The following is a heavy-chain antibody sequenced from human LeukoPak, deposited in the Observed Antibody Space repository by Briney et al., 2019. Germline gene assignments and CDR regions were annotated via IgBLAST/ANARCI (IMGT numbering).Heavy chain of an antibody. J-gene: IGHJ5*02. D-gene: IGHD3-3*01. CDR3: AVDFWSGYSNWFDP. Sequence: ASVKVSCKASGYTFTSYDINWVRQATGQGLEWMGWMNPNSGNTGYAQKFQGRVTMTRNTSISTAYMELSSLRSEDMAVYYCAVDFWSGYSNWFDPWGQGTLVTASS. V-gene: IGHV1-8*01. CDR1: GYTFTSYD. CDR2: MNPNSGNT.